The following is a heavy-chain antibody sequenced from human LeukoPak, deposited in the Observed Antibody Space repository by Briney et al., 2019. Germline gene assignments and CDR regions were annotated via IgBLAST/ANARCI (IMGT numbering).Heavy chain of an antibody. J-gene: IGHJ4*02. D-gene: IGHD3-16*01. CDR2: IDHTGST. Sequence: SETLSLTCTVSDDSITIYYWTWLRQPPGKGLEWIGYIDHTGSTNYNPSLNSRVTISRDTSKNHFSLELSSVTAADTAVYYCAREVGGFDYWGQGTLVTVSS. CDR3: AREVGGFDY. V-gene: IGHV4-59*01. CDR1: DDSITIYY.